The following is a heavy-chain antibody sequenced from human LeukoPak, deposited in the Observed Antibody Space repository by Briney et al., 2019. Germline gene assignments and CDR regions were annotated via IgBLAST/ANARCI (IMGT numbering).Heavy chain of an antibody. CDR3: ARDGPHGIWLGADLDAFDI. J-gene: IGHJ3*02. V-gene: IGHV3-11*01. Sequence: KPGGSLRLSCAASGFTFSDYYMIWIRHSPGKGLEWVSYISSSWSTIYYADSVKGRFTISRDNAKNSLYLQLNSLRDEETAVYYCARDGPHGIWLGADLDAFDIWGQGTMVTVSS. CDR1: GFTFSDYY. CDR2: ISSSWSTI. D-gene: IGHD3-10*01.